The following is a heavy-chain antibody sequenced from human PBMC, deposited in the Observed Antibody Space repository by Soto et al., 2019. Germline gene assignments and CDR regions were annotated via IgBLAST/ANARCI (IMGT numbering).Heavy chain of an antibody. J-gene: IGHJ4*02. CDR1: GGSISSYY. Sequence: SETLSLTCTVSGGSISSYYWSWIRQPPGKVLEWIGYLYYSGSTNYNPSLKSRVTISVDTSKNQFSLKLSSVTAADTAVYYCARAHDYSNYWYYFDYWGQGTLVTVS. CDR2: LYYSGST. V-gene: IGHV4-59*01. D-gene: IGHD4-4*01. CDR3: ARAHDYSNYWYYFDY.